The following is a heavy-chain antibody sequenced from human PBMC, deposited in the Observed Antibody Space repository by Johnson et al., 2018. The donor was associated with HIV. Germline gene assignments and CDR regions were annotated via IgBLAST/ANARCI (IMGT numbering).Heavy chain of an antibody. Sequence: QVQLVESGGGLIQPGGSLRLSCAASGFTFSSYAMHWVRQAPGKGLEWVALIWYDGSNKYYADSVKGRFTISRDNSKNTLYLQMNSLRAEDTAVYYCAKGLAAFFAFDIWGQGTMVTVSS. CDR2: IWYDGSNK. V-gene: IGHV3-33*06. J-gene: IGHJ3*02. CDR1: GFTFSSYA. D-gene: IGHD3-3*01. CDR3: AKGLAAFFAFDI.